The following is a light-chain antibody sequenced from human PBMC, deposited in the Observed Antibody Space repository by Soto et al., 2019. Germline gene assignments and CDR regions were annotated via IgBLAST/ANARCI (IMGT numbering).Light chain of an antibody. CDR1: QSVSSIY. V-gene: IGKV3D-15*01. CDR2: DAS. Sequence: EIVLTHFPCTLSRSPGERATLSCRASQSVSSIYLAWYQQKPGQAPRLLIYDASTRATGIPARFSGSGSGTEFTLTISSLQSKDFAVYYCQQYNNWHPLTFGGGTKVDI. J-gene: IGKJ4*01. CDR3: QQYNNWHPLT.